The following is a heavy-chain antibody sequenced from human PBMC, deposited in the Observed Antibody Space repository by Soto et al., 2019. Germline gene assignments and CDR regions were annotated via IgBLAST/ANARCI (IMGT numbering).Heavy chain of an antibody. CDR3: ARDGSGIAAAGTGGYYGMDV. CDR1: GYTFTSYG. D-gene: IGHD6-13*01. V-gene: IGHV1-18*04. J-gene: IGHJ6*02. Sequence: ASVKVSCKASGYTFTSYGISWVRQAPGQGLEWMGWISAYNGNTNYAQKFQGWVTMTRDTSISTAYMELSRLRSDDTAVYYCARDGSGIAAAGTGGYYGMDVWGQGTTVTVSS. CDR2: ISAYNGNT.